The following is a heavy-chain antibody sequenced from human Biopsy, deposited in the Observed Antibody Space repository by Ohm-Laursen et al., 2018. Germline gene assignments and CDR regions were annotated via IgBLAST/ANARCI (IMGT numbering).Heavy chain of an antibody. J-gene: IGHJ4*02. D-gene: IGHD5-12*01. V-gene: IGHV4-31*03. CDR2: IFYSANT. Sequence: SQTLSLTCTVSGVPINGGRYYWNWIRHHPGKGLEWIGNIFYSANTYYNPSLKSRVTISVDTSKNQFSLKLGSVTAADTAVYYCARLGSGDYFPTFFDFWGQGALVTVSS. CDR1: GVPINGGRYY. CDR3: ARLGSGDYFPTFFDF.